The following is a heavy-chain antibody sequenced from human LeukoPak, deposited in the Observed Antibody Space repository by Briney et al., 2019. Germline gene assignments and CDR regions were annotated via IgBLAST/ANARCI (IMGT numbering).Heavy chain of an antibody. CDR3: ARFDYDSSGYEPRDY. J-gene: IGHJ4*02. CDR1: GGTFSSYA. D-gene: IGHD3-22*01. CDR2: IIPIFGTA. Sequence: SVKVSCKASGGTFSSYAISWVRQAPGHGLEWMGGIIPIFGTANYAQKFQGRVRITADESTSTAYMELSSLRSEDTAVYYCARFDYDSSGYEPRDYWGQGTLVTVSS. V-gene: IGHV1-69*13.